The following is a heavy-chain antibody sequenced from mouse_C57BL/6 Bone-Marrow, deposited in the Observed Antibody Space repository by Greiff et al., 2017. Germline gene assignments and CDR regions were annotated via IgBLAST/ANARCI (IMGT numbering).Heavy chain of an antibody. CDR2: IYPRSGNT. CDR3: ASKSLGFDY. V-gene: IGHV1-81*01. CDR1: GYTFTSYG. Sequence: LVESGAELARPGASVKLSCKASGYTFTSYGISWVKQRPGQGLEWIGEIYPRSGNTYYNEKFKGKATLTADKSSSTGYMELGSVTSEDSAGYFCASKSLGFDYWGQGTTLTVSS. J-gene: IGHJ2*01. D-gene: IGHD6-1*01.